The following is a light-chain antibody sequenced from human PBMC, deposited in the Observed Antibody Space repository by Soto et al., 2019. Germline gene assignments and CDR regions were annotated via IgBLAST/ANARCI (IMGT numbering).Light chain of an antibody. CDR3: CSYAGGFYV. CDR1: SSDVGNYNF. J-gene: IGLJ1*01. Sequence: QSALTQPPSASGSPGQSVPISCTGTSSDVGNYNFVSWFQQHPGKAPKLMIYEVNKRPSGVPARFSGSKSGNTASLTVSGLQAEDEADYYCCSYAGGFYVFGSGTKVTVL. CDR2: EVN. V-gene: IGLV2-8*01.